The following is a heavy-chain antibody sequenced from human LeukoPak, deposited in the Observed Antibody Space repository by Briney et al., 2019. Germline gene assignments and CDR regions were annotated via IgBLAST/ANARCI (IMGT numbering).Heavy chain of an antibody. CDR2: VNHSGST. J-gene: IGHJ4*02. V-gene: IGHV4-34*01. D-gene: IGHD3-10*01. Sequence: SETLSLTCTVSGDSIGSYFWSWIRQPPGKGLEWIGEVNHSGSTNYNPSLKSRVTISVDTSKNQFSLKLSSVTAADTAVYYCARGIGSGLTSRNFDYWGQGTLVTVST. CDR1: GDSIGSYF. CDR3: ARGIGSGLTSRNFDY.